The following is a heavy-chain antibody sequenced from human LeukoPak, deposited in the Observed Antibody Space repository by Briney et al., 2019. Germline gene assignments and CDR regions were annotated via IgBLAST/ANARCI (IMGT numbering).Heavy chain of an antibody. D-gene: IGHD3-16*02. Sequence: SETLSLTCTVSGGSISSYYWSWIRQPAGKGLEWIGRIYTSGSTNYNPSLKSRVTMSVETSKNQFSLKLSSVTAADTAVYYCARDFTYYDYVWGSYRYRNWFDPWGQGTLVTVSS. J-gene: IGHJ5*02. CDR3: ARDFTYYDYVWGSYRYRNWFDP. CDR1: GGSISSYY. V-gene: IGHV4-4*07. CDR2: IYTSGST.